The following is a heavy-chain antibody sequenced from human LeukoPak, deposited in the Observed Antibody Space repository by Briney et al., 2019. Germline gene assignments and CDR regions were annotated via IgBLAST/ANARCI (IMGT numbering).Heavy chain of an antibody. J-gene: IGHJ6*03. V-gene: IGHV3-7*01. CDR1: GFTFSSYW. Sequence: EGSLRLSCAASGFTFSSYWMSWVRQAPGKGLEWVANIKQDGSEKYYVDSVKGRFTISRDNAKNSLYLQMNSLRAEDTAVYYCARVSPNSSDSPYYYYYYMDVWGKGTTVTVSS. D-gene: IGHD3-22*01. CDR2: IKQDGSEK. CDR3: ARVSPNSSDSPYYYYYYMDV.